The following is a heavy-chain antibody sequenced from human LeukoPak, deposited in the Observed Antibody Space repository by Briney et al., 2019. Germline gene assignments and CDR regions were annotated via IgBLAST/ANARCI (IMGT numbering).Heavy chain of an antibody. CDR1: GFTFSSYG. CDR3: AREVRGVEFDY. Sequence: GGSLRLSCAASGFTFSSYGMHWVRQAPGKGLEWVAVIWYDGSNKCYADSVKGRFTISRDNSKNTLYLQMNSLRAEDTAVYYCAREVRGVEFDYWGQGTLVTVSS. J-gene: IGHJ4*02. D-gene: IGHD3-10*01. V-gene: IGHV3-33*01. CDR2: IWYDGSNK.